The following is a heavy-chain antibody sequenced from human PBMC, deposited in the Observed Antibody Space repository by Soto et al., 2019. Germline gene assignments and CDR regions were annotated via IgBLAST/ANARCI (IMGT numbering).Heavy chain of an antibody. CDR3: ARRSSRITMVRGVKGNYYYMDV. V-gene: IGHV4-39*01. J-gene: IGHJ6*03. Sequence: SETLSLTCTVSGGSISSSSYYWGWIRQPPGKGLEWIGSIYYSGSTYYNPSLKSRVTISVNTSKNQFSLKLSSVTAADTAVYYCARRSSRITMVRGVKGNYYYMDVWGKGTTVTGSS. CDR1: GGSISSSSYY. CDR2: IYYSGST. D-gene: IGHD3-10*01.